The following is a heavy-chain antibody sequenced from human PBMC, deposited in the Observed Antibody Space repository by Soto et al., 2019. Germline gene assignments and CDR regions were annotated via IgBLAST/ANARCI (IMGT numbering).Heavy chain of an antibody. J-gene: IGHJ6*03. CDR1: GYTFTSYD. CDR3: ARVGYWLPYGYYYMDV. D-gene: IGHD3-9*01. Sequence: ASVKVSCKASGYTFTSYDINWVRQATGQGLEWMGWMNPNSGNTGYAQKFQGRVTMTRNTSISTAYMELSSLRSEDTAVYYCARVGYWLPYGYYYMDVWGKGTTVTVSS. V-gene: IGHV1-8*01. CDR2: MNPNSGNT.